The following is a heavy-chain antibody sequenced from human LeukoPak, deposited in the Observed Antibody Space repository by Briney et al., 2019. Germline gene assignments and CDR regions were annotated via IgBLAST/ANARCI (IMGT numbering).Heavy chain of an antibody. CDR3: ARVRSSSWYGYFDY. J-gene: IGHJ4*02. Sequence: SETQSLTCTVSGGSISSSSYYWGWIRQPPGKGLEWIGSIYYSGSTYYNPSLKSRVTISVDTSKNQFSLKLSSVTAADTAVYYCARVRSSSWYGYFDYWGQGTLVTVSS. V-gene: IGHV4-39*07. D-gene: IGHD6-13*01. CDR1: GGSISSSSYY. CDR2: IYYSGST.